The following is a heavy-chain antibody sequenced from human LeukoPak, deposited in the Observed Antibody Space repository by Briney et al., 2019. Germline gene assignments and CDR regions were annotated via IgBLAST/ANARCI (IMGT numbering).Heavy chain of an antibody. V-gene: IGHV4-4*07. J-gene: IGHJ4*02. D-gene: IGHD6-19*01. CDR2: IHTSGST. Sequence: SETLSLTCTVSGVSISSYYWSWIRQPAGKGLEWIGRIHTSGSTNYNPSLKSRVTISVDTSKNQFSLKLSSVTAADTAVYYCARVIAVAGEWYYFDYWGQGTLVTVSS. CDR3: ARVIAVAGEWYYFDY. CDR1: GVSISSYY.